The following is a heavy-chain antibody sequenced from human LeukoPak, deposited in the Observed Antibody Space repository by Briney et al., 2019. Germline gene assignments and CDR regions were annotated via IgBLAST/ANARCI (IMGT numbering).Heavy chain of an antibody. Sequence: PSETLSLTCAVYGGSFSGYYWSWIRQPPGKGLEWIGEINHSGSTNYNPSLKSRVTISVDTSRNQFSLKLSSVTAADTAVYYCARKGEWELLDYWGQGTLVTVSS. V-gene: IGHV4-34*01. CDR2: INHSGST. CDR1: GGSFSGYY. CDR3: ARKGEWELLDY. D-gene: IGHD1-26*01. J-gene: IGHJ4*02.